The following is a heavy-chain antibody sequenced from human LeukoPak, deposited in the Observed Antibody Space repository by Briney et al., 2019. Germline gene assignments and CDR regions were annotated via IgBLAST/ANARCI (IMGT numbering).Heavy chain of an antibody. D-gene: IGHD2-2*01. CDR1: GFTFTSSA. V-gene: IGHV1-58*01. CDR2: IVVGSGNT. J-gene: IGHJ6*04. Sequence: SVKVSCKATGFTFTSSAVQWVRQARGQRLEWIGWIVVGSGNTNYAQKFQERVTITRDMSTSTAYMELSSLRSEDTAVYYWAAGRPGYCSSTSCRGGGSYYYYGMDVWGKGTTVTVSS. CDR3: AAGRPGYCSSTSCRGGGSYYYYGMDV.